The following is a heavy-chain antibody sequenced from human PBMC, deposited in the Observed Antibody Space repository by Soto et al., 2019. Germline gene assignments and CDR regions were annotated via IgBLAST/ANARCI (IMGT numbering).Heavy chain of an antibody. CDR2: MNPNSGNT. Sequence: ASVKVSCKASGYTFTSYDINWVRQATGQGLEWVGWMNPNSGNTGYAQKFQGRVTMTRNTSISTAYMELSSLRSEDTAVYYCASLTLFGVVGYYGMDVWGQGTTVTVSS. D-gene: IGHD3-3*01. CDR3: ASLTLFGVVGYYGMDV. CDR1: GYTFTSYD. V-gene: IGHV1-8*01. J-gene: IGHJ6*02.